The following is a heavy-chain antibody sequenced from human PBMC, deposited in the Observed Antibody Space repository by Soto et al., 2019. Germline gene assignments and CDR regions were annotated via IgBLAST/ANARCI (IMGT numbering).Heavy chain of an antibody. D-gene: IGHD3-3*01. J-gene: IGHJ6*02. V-gene: IGHV1-18*01. CDR3: ARVGTYYDFWSGYYSPGNYYYYGMDV. Sequence: ASVKVSCKSSGYTFTSYGISWVRQATGQGLEWMGWISAYNGNTNYAQKLQGRVTMTTDTSTSTAYMELRSLRSDDTAVYYCARVGTYYDFWSGYYSPGNYYYYGMDVWGQGTTVTVSS. CDR2: ISAYNGNT. CDR1: GYTFTSYG.